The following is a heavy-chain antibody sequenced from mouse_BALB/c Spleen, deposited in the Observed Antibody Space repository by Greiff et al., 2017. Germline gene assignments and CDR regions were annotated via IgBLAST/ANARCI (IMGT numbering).Heavy chain of an antibody. CDR2: ISYSGST. CDR3: ARKRGTGTSRSYAMDY. Sequence: EVQLQQSGPGLVKPSQSLSLTCTVTGYSITSDYAWNWIRQFPGNKLEWMGYISYSGSTSYNPSLKSRISITRDTSKNQFFLQLNSVTTEDTATYYCARKRGTGTSRSYAMDYWGQGTSVTVSS. V-gene: IGHV3-2*02. J-gene: IGHJ4*01. D-gene: IGHD4-1*01. CDR1: GYSITSDYA.